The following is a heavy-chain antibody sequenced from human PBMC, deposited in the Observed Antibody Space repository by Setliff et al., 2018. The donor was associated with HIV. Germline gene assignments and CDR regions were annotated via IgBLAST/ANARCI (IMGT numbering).Heavy chain of an antibody. Sequence: PSETLSLTCTVSGYSMSGGYNWGWIRQSPEKGLEWIGNIYHVGTTYYNPSLKSRVTLSVDPSKSQFSLKLTSVTAADTALYYCVTTDYFYGRNNFEYWGQGALVTSP. V-gene: IGHV4-38-2*02. CDR2: IYHVGTT. D-gene: IGHD3-10*01. CDR1: GYSMSGGYN. J-gene: IGHJ4*02. CDR3: VTTDYFYGRNNFEY.